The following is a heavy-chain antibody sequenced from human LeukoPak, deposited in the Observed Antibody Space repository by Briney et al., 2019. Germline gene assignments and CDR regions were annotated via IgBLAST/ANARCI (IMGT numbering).Heavy chain of an antibody. J-gene: IGHJ5*02. CDR3: ATECGIVVAPAAIGACDWFDP. CDR1: GYTLTELS. V-gene: IGHV1-24*01. CDR2: FDPEDGET. Sequence: ASVKVSCKVSGYTLTELSMHWVRQAPGKGLEWMGGFDPEDGETIYAQKFQGRVTMTEDTSTDTAYMELSSLRSEDTAVYYCATECGIVVAPAAIGACDWFDPWGQGTLVTVSS. D-gene: IGHD2-2*02.